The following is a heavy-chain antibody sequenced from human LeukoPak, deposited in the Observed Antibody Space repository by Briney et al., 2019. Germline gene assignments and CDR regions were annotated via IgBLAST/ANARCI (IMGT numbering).Heavy chain of an antibody. CDR1: GYSISSGYY. J-gene: IGHJ4*02. CDR2: IYHSGST. Sequence: SSETLSLTCTVSGYSISSGYYWGWIRQPPGKGLEWIGSIYHSGSTYYNPSLKSRVTISVDTSKNQFSLKLSSVTAADTAVYYCARGVNSGYFDYCGQGTLVTVSS. D-gene: IGHD1-26*01. CDR3: ARGVNSGYFDY. V-gene: IGHV4-38-2*02.